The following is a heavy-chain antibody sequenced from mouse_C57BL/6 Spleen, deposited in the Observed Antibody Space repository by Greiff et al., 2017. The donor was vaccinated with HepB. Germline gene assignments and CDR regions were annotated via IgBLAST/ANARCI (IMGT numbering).Heavy chain of an antibody. D-gene: IGHD1-1*01. CDR1: GFNIKDYY. J-gene: IGHJ2*01. V-gene: IGHV14-1*01. CDR2: IDPEDGDT. Sequence: VHVKQSGAELVRPGASVKLSCTASGFNIKDYYMHWVKQRPEQGLEWIGRIDPEDGDTEYAPKFQGKATMTADTSSNTAYLQLSSLTSEDTAVYYCTTVITTVFDYWGQGTTLTVSS. CDR3: TTVITTVFDY.